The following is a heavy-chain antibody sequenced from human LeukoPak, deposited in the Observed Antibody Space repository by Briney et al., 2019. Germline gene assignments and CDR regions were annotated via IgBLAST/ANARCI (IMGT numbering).Heavy chain of an antibody. CDR1: GYTFTGYY. CDR2: INPNGGDK. V-gene: IGHV1-2*02. D-gene: IGHD2/OR15-2a*01. J-gene: IGHJ6*03. Sequence: ASLKLSCKASGYTFTGYYMHWVRQAPGQGLEWMGCINPNGGDKNYAQKFQGRFTMTRDTSNNTAYMQLSRLRSEDTAVYYCARDFLGPRIYYYYMDVWGKGTTVTVSS. CDR3: ARDFLGPRIYYYYMDV.